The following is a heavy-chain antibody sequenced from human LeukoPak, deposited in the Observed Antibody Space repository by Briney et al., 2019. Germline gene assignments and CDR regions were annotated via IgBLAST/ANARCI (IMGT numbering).Heavy chain of an antibody. CDR2: IYYSGST. J-gene: IGHJ4*02. CDR3: ARVLGDKEQWEVFDY. Sequence: SETLSLTCTVSGGSISSSSYYWGWIRQPPGKGLEWIGYIYYSGSTYYNPSLKSRVTISVDTSKNQFSLKLSSVTAADTAVYYCARVLGDKEQWEVFDYWGQGTLVTVSS. D-gene: IGHD1-26*01. V-gene: IGHV4-31*03. CDR1: GGSISSSSYY.